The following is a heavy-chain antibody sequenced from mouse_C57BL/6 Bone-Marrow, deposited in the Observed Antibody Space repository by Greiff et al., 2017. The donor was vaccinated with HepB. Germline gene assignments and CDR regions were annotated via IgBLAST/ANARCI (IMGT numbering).Heavy chain of an antibody. CDR3: TRHYSNWYFDV. CDR2: IDPETGGT. CDR1: GYTFTDYE. V-gene: IGHV1-15*01. D-gene: IGHD2-5*01. J-gene: IGHJ1*03. Sequence: QVHVKQSGAELVRPGASVTLSCKASGYTFTDYEMHWVKQTPVHGLEWIGAIDPETGGTAYNQKFQGKAILTADKSSSTAYMELRSLTSEDSAVYYCTRHYSNWYFDVWGTGTTVTVSS.